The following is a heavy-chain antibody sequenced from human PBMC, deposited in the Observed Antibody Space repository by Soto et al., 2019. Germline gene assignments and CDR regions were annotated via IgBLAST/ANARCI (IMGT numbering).Heavy chain of an antibody. CDR3: ARGFWGWGSYYYYGMDV. Sequence: SETLSLTCAVYGGSFSGYYWSWIRQPPGKGLEWIGEINHSGSTNYNPSLKSRVTISVDTSKNQFSLKLSSVTAADTAVYYGARGFWGWGSYYYYGMDVWGQGTTVTVSS. CDR1: GGSFSGYY. V-gene: IGHV4-34*01. CDR2: INHSGST. D-gene: IGHD3-16*01. J-gene: IGHJ6*02.